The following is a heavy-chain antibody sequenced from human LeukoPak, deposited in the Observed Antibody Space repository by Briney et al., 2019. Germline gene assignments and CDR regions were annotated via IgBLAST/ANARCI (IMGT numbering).Heavy chain of an antibody. CDR2: IYPGDSDT. J-gene: IGHJ4*02. D-gene: IGHD1-26*01. V-gene: IGHV5-51*01. Sequence: PGESLKISCKGSGYSFTNYWIGWVRQMSGKGLEWMGIIYPGDSDTRYSPSFQGQVTISADKSISTAYLQWSSLKASDTAMYYCARRRDLYSGSYYPFDYWGQGTLVTVSS. CDR1: GYSFTNYW. CDR3: ARRRDLYSGSYYPFDY.